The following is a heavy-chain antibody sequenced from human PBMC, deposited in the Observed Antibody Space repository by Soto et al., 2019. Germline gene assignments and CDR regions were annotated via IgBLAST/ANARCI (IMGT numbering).Heavy chain of an antibody. V-gene: IGHV3-66*01. CDR3: AKGLLWFGEYLSSFDY. J-gene: IGHJ4*02. Sequence: GGSLRLSCAASGFTVSSNYMSWVRQAPGKGLEWVSVIYSGGSTYYADSVKGRFTISRDNSKNTLYLQMNSLRAEDTAVYYCAKGLLWFGEYLSSFDYWGQGTLVTVSS. CDR1: GFTVSSNY. CDR2: IYSGGST. D-gene: IGHD3-10*01.